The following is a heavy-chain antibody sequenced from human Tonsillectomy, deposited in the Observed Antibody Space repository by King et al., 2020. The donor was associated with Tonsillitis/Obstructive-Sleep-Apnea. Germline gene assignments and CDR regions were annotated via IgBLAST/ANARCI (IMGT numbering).Heavy chain of an antibody. CDR1: GVTFSSYG. Sequence: VQLVESGGGVVQPGRSLRLSCAASGVTFSSYGMHWVRQAPGKGLEWVAVIWYDGSNKYYADSVKGRFNISRDNSKNTLYLQMNSLRAEDTAVHYCAREGQCLVRGHFDYCGQGTLVTVSS. D-gene: IGHD6-19*01. J-gene: IGHJ4*02. V-gene: IGHV3-33*01. CDR2: IWYDGSNK. CDR3: AREGQCLVRGHFDY.